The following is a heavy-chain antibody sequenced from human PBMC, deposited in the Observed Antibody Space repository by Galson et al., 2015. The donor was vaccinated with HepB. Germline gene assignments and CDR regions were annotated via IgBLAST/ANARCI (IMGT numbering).Heavy chain of an antibody. CDR3: ASLYSSSWYQFDY. D-gene: IGHD6-13*01. CDR2: IYHSGST. Sequence: ETLSLTCAVSGGSISSSNWWSWVRQPPGKGLEWIGEIYHSGSTNYNPSLKSRVTISVDKSKNQFSLKLSSVTAADTAVYYCASLYSSSWYQFDYWGQGTLVTVSS. V-gene: IGHV4-4*02. J-gene: IGHJ4*02. CDR1: GGSISSSNW.